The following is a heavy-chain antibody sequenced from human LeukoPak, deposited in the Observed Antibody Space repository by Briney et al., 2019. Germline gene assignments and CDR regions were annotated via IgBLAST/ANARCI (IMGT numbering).Heavy chain of an antibody. CDR3: ASAQDYGDYDDAFDI. Sequence: SVSVSCTGSGGTFSSYAISWVRQAPGQGLEWMGGIIPMLGTANYAETFQGRVTITTDESTSTAYMELSSLRSEDTAVYYCASAQDYGDYDDAFDIWGQGTMVTVSS. V-gene: IGHV1-69*05. CDR1: GGTFSSYA. CDR2: IIPMLGTA. D-gene: IGHD4-17*01. J-gene: IGHJ3*02.